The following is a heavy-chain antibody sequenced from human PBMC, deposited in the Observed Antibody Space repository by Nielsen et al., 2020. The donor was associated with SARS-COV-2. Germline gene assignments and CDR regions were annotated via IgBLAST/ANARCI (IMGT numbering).Heavy chain of an antibody. CDR2: IYSGGSST. Sequence: GESLKISCAASGLTFSSYAMSWVRQAPGKGLEWVSVIYSGGSSTYYADSVKGRFTISRDNSKNTLYLQMNSLRAEDTAVYYCAKVAYGDSGDYWGQGTLVTVSS. CDR1: GLTFSSYA. V-gene: IGHV3-23*03. CDR3: AKVAYGDSGDY. J-gene: IGHJ4*02. D-gene: IGHD4-17*01.